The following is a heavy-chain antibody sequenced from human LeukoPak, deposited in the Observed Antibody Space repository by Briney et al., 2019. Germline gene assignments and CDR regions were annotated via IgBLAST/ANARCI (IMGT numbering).Heavy chain of an antibody. CDR3: ARVRSSLGWFDP. CDR2: INPSGGST. CDR1: GYTFTSYY. V-gene: IGHV1-46*01. D-gene: IGHD1-26*01. J-gene: IGHJ5*02. Sequence: ASVKVSCKASGYTFTSYYIHWVRQAPGQGLEWMGIINPSGGSTTYAQKFQGRVTMTRDTSTSTVYMELSSLRSEDTAEYYCARVRSSLGWFDPWGQGTLVTVSS.